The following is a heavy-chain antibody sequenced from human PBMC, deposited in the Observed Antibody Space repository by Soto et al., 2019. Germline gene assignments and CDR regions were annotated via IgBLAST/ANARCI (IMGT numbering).Heavy chain of an antibody. V-gene: IGHV3-15*01. CDR1: GFTFSNAW. J-gene: IGHJ5*02. Sequence: PWGSLRLSCAASGFTFSNAWMSWVRQAPGKGLEWVGRIKSKTDGGTTDYAAPVKGRFTISRDDSKNTLYLQMNSLKTEDTALYYCTTVGAFDDFWSGYGSWGQGTLVTVSS. CDR2: IKSKTDGGTT. CDR3: TTVGAFDDFWSGYGS. D-gene: IGHD3-3*01.